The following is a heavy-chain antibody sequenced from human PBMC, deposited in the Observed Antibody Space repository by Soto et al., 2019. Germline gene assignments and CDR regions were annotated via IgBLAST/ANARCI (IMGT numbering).Heavy chain of an antibody. D-gene: IGHD2-15*01. CDR3: ATGGYCSSGSCYSR. V-gene: IGHV4-59*08. Sequence: QVQLQESGPGLVKPSETLSLTCTVSAASITTFYWSWIRQPPGKGLEWIGYVYHTGSTNYNPSLKSRGTIAIDTSKNQFSLKLTSVTAADTAVYYCATGGYCSSGSCYSRWGQGTLVTVSS. J-gene: IGHJ4*02. CDR1: AASITTFY. CDR2: VYHTGST.